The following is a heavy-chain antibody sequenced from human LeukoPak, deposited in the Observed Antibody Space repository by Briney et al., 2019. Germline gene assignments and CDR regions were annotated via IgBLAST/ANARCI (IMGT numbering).Heavy chain of an antibody. CDR2: IYFSGTT. CDR3: ARDSLVHPNRWFDP. V-gene: IGHV4-39*07. CDR1: GDSMSSSSYY. Sequence: TSETLSLTCSVSGDSMSSSSYYWVWIRQSPGQGLEWIGSIYFSGTTYYSASLRSRATLSTSGNQFSLKLSSVTAADTAVYYCARDSLVHPNRWFDPWGQGTLVIVSS. J-gene: IGHJ5*02. D-gene: IGHD6-13*01.